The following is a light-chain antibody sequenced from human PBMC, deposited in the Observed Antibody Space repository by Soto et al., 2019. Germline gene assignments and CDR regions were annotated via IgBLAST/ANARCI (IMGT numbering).Light chain of an antibody. CDR1: SSNIGAGYD. J-gene: IGLJ3*02. CDR2: GNS. Sequence: HSVLTQPPSVSGAPGQRVTISCTGSSSNIGAGYDVHWYQQLPGTAPKLLIYGNSNRPSGVPDRFSGSKSGTSASLAITGLQAEAEADYYCQSYDSSLSALFGGGTKVTVL. V-gene: IGLV1-40*01. CDR3: QSYDSSLSAL.